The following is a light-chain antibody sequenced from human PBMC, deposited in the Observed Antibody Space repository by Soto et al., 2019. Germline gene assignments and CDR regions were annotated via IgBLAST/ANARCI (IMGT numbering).Light chain of an antibody. V-gene: IGKV1-5*03. Sequence: DIQMTQSPSTLSASVGDRVTITCRASQSISSRLAWYQQKPGKAPTLLIYKASSLESGVPSRFSGSGSGTEFTLTISSLQPDDFATYYCQQYNSYPWTFGQGTKAEIK. CDR2: KAS. CDR1: QSISSR. J-gene: IGKJ1*01. CDR3: QQYNSYPWT.